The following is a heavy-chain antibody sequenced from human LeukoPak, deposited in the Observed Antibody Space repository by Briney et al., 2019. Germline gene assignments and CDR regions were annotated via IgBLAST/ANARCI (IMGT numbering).Heavy chain of an antibody. CDR3: ARDYYGSGMFDY. Sequence: PSETLSLTCTVSGGSISSGDYYWSWIRQPPGKGLEWIGYIYYSGSTYYDPSLKSRVTISVDTSKNQFSLKLSSVTAADTAVYYCARDYYGSGMFDYWGQGTLVTVSS. V-gene: IGHV4-30-4*02. CDR1: GGSISSGDYY. J-gene: IGHJ4*02. CDR2: IYYSGST. D-gene: IGHD3-10*01.